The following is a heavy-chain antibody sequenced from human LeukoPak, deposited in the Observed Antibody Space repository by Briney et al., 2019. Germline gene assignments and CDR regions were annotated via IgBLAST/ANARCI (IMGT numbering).Heavy chain of an antibody. CDR1: GGSISDYY. Sequence: SETLSLTCTVSGGSISDYYWNWIRQPPGKGLEWIGYVSYFGSTLYNPSLESRLTISEDTSTNQISLKLTSMTAADTAVYYCARSGRQWLAYYFDYWGQGTLVTVSS. D-gene: IGHD6-19*01. CDR3: ARSGRQWLAYYFDY. J-gene: IGHJ4*02. CDR2: VSYFGST. V-gene: IGHV4-59*01.